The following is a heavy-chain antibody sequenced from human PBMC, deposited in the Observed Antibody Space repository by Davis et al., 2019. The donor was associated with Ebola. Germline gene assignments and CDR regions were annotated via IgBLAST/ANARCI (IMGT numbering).Heavy chain of an antibody. V-gene: IGHV3-49*03. D-gene: IGHD2-2*01. J-gene: IGHJ4*02. CDR1: GFSFGDYA. CDR2: IRSKAYGGIT. Sequence: GESLKISCTASGFSFGDYAMSWFRQAPGKGLEWVGFIRSKAYGGITENAASVNDRFTISRDDSKSIAYLQMNTLKTEDTAVYYCTRGPYCSSTRCYQNHVRYFDYWGRGTLITVSS. CDR3: TRGPYCSSTRCYQNHVRYFDY.